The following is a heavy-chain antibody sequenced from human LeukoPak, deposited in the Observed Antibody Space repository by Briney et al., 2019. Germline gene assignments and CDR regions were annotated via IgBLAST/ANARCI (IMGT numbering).Heavy chain of an antibody. CDR3: AKAQELLQNDY. CDR2: ISGSGGST. V-gene: IGHV3-23*01. D-gene: IGHD2-15*01. J-gene: IGHJ4*02. CDR1: GGSISSSY. Sequence: QPSETLSLTCAVSGGSISSSYWRTWVRQAPGKGLEWVSAISGSGGSTYYADSVKGRFTISRDNSKNTLYLQMNSLRAEDTAVYYCAKAQELLQNDYWGQGTLVTVSS.